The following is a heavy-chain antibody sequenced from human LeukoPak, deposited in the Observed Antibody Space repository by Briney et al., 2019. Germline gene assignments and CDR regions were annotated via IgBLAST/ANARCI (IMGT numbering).Heavy chain of an antibody. V-gene: IGHV3-23*01. CDR1: GFTFSRYA. CDR2: ISDSGGRT. CDR3: AKDHPGTTSFDD. J-gene: IGHJ4*02. D-gene: IGHD1-7*01. Sequence: GGSLRLSCAASGFTFSRYAMSWVRQAPGKGLEWVSAISDSGGRTYYADSVKGQFSISRDTSKNTLYLQMNSLGGKDTAVYYCAKDHPGTTSFDDWGQGTLVTVSS.